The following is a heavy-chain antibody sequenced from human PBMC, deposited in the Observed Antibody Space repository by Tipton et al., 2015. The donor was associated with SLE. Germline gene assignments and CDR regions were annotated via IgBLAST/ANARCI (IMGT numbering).Heavy chain of an antibody. V-gene: IGHV4-59*11. CDR3: ARGSSGWSFDY. J-gene: IGHJ4*02. Sequence: TLSLTCTVSGGSISSHYWSWIRQPPGKGLEWIGYIYYSGSTNYNPSLKSRVTISVDTSKNQFSLKLSSVTAADTAVYYCARGSSGWSFDYWGQGTLVTVSS. D-gene: IGHD6-19*01. CDR1: GGSISSHY. CDR2: IYYSGST.